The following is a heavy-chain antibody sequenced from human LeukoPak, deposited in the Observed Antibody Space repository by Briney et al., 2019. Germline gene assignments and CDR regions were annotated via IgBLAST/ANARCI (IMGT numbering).Heavy chain of an antibody. CDR1: GFTFTSSA. CDR2: IVVGSGNT. Sequence: GASVKVSCKASGFTFTSSAMQWVRQARGQRLEWIGWIVVGSGNTNYAQKFQERVTITRDMSTSTAYMELSSLRSEDTAVYYCAADLGVGAVGSDAFDIWGQGTMVTVSS. CDR3: AADLGVGAVGSDAFDI. D-gene: IGHD1-26*01. V-gene: IGHV1-58*02. J-gene: IGHJ3*02.